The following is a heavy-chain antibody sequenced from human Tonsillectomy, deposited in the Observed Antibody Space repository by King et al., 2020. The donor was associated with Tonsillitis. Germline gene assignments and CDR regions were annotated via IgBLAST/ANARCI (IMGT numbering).Heavy chain of an antibody. D-gene: IGHD3-10*01. CDR3: AREYYGSAFDI. Sequence: QLQESGPGLMKPSETLSLTCTVSGGSMSTYYCNWIRQPPGKGLEWIGNIYDSGTTDYNPSLKSRVTMSVDTSKNQFSLKLNSVTAADTAVYYCAREYYGSAFDIWGQGTMVTVSS. V-gene: IGHV4-59*01. J-gene: IGHJ3*02. CDR2: IYDSGTT. CDR1: GGSMSTYY.